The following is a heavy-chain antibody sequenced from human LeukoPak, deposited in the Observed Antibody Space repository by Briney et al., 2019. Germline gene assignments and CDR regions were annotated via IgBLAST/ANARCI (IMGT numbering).Heavy chain of an antibody. CDR1: GYTLTELS. CDR3: ATGGAAAGLNWFDP. V-gene: IGHV1-24*01. CDR2: FDPEDGET. J-gene: IGHJ5*02. Sequence: GASVKDSCKVSGYTLTELSMHWVRQAPRKGLEWMGGFDPEDGETIYAQKFQGRVTMTEDTSTDTAYMELSSLRSEDTAVYYCATGGAAAGLNWFDPWGQGTLVTVSS. D-gene: IGHD6-13*01.